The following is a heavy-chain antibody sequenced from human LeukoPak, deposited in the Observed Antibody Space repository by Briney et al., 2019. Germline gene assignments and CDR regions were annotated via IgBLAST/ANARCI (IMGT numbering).Heavy chain of an antibody. CDR1: GFTFSSYA. CDR2: ISGSGGST. CDR3: ARVLLRWYEVDY. Sequence: GGSLRLSCAASGFTFSSYAMSWVRQAPGKGLEWVSAISGSGGSTYYADSVKGRFTISKDNSKNTLYLQMNSLRAEDTAVYYYARVLLRWYEVDYWGQGTLVTVSS. V-gene: IGHV3-23*01. D-gene: IGHD4-23*01. J-gene: IGHJ4*02.